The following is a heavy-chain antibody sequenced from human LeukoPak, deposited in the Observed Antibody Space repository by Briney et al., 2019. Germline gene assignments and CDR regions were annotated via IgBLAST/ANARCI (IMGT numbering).Heavy chain of an antibody. CDR3: ARRALWFGELSYFDY. CDR1: GGSISSYY. Sequence: SETLSLTCTVSGGSISSYYWSWIRQPPGKGLEWIGYIYYSGSTNYNPSLKSRVTISVDTSKNQFSLKLSSVTAADTAVYYCARRALWFGELSYFDYWGQGTLVTVSS. J-gene: IGHJ4*02. V-gene: IGHV4-59*08. D-gene: IGHD3-10*01. CDR2: IYYSGST.